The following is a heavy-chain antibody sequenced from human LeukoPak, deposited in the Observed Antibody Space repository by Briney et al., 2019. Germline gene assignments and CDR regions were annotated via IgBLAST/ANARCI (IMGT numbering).Heavy chain of an antibody. V-gene: IGHV4-59*08. Sequence: SETLSLTCTVSGGSISSYYWSWIRQPPGKGLEWIGYIYYSGSTKYNPSLKSRVTISVDTSKNHFSLKLSSVTAADTAVYYCARQGCSGGSCWYFDYWGQGTLVTVSS. CDR2: IYYSGST. J-gene: IGHJ4*02. CDR1: GGSISSYY. D-gene: IGHD2-15*01. CDR3: ARQGCSGGSCWYFDY.